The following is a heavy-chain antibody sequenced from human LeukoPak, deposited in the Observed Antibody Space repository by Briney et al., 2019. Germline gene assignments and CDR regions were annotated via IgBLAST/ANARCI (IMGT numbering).Heavy chain of an antibody. CDR2: IIPIFGTA. CDR3: ASKRPAPFAFDI. CDR1: GYTFTGYY. Sequence: SVKVSCKASGYTFTGYYMHWVRQAPGQGLEWMGGIIPIFGTANYAQKFQGRVTITTDESTSTAYMELSSLRSEDTAVYYCASKRPAPFAFDIWGQGTMVTVSS. D-gene: IGHD2-2*01. V-gene: IGHV1-69*05. J-gene: IGHJ3*02.